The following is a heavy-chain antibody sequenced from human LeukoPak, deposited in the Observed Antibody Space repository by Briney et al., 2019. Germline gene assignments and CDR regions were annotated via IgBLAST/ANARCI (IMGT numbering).Heavy chain of an antibody. D-gene: IGHD2-2*02. V-gene: IGHV4-4*07. CDR1: GGSISSYY. Sequence: SETLSLTCTVSGGSISSYYWSWIRQPAGKGLEWIGRIYTNGSTNYSPSLKSRVTMSVDTSKNQFSLKLSSVTAADTAVYYCARNPTPPGDCSSTSCYTDYYYYYMDVWGKGTTVTVSS. CDR3: ARNPTPPGDCSSTSCYTDYYYYYMDV. CDR2: IYTNGST. J-gene: IGHJ6*03.